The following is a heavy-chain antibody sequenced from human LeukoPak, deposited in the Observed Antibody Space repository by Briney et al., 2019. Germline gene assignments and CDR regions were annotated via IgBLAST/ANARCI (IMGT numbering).Heavy chain of an antibody. CDR2: IYPGDSDT. D-gene: IGHD1-26*01. CDR1: GYSFSSYW. Sequence: GESLKISCKGSGYSFSSYWIAWVRQMPGKGLELMGIIYPGDSDTRYSPSFQGQVTISADKSISTAYLQWSSLKASDTAMYYCARTPGIVGATTAPFDLWGRGTLVTVSS. CDR3: ARTPGIVGATTAPFDL. J-gene: IGHJ2*01. V-gene: IGHV5-51*01.